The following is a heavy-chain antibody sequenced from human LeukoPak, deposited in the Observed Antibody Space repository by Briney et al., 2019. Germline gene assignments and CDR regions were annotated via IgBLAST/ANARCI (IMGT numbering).Heavy chain of an antibody. CDR1: GGSISSSSYY. Sequence: PSETLSLTCTVSGGSISSSSYYWGWIRQPPGKGLEWIGSIYYSGSTYYNPSLKSRVTISVDTSKNQFSLKLSSVTAADTAVYYCARKSGRLVQAKYFRHWGQGTLVTVSS. CDR2: IYYSGST. CDR3: ARKSGRLVQAKYFRH. V-gene: IGHV4-39*07. J-gene: IGHJ1*01. D-gene: IGHD6-19*01.